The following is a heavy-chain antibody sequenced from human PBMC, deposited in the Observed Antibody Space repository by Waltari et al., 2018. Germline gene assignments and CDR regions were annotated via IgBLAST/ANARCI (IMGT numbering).Heavy chain of an antibody. CDR1: GFTFSTYG. CDR2: ISGSGSPT. V-gene: IGHV3-48*01. D-gene: IGHD1-26*01. Sequence: EVQLVESGGGLVQPGGSLRLSCAASGFTFSTYGMNWVRQVPGKGLEWVSHISGSGSPTYYADSVKGRFTISRDNAMNSLYLQMNSLRAEDTAVYYCAPLGASSLTLTAWGQGTLVTVSS. CDR3: APLGASSLTLTA. J-gene: IGHJ4*02.